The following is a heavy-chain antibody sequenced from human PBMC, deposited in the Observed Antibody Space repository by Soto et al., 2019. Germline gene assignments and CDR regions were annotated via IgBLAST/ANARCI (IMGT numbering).Heavy chain of an antibody. V-gene: IGHV3-21*01. D-gene: IGHD2-15*01. CDR3: ASFPGYCSGGSCYYYGMDV. J-gene: IGHJ6*02. CDR2: ISSSSSYI. Sequence: GGSLRLSCAASGFTFSSYSMNWVRQAPGKGLEWVSSISSSSSYIYYADSVKGRFTISRDNAKNSLYLQMNSLRAEDTAVYYCASFPGYCSGGSCYYYGMDVWGQGTTVTVSS. CDR1: GFTFSSYS.